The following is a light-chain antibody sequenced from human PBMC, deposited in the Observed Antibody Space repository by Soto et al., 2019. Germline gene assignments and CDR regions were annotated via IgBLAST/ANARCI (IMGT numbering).Light chain of an antibody. Sequence: EIVLTQSPGTLSLSPGERATLSCRASQSVSSSYLAWYQQKPGQAPRLLIYGASSRATGIPARFSAGGSATAFTLTISRLEPEDLAAYYCPQYDSSPLTFGGGTKVEIK. CDR1: QSVSSSY. CDR3: PQYDSSPLT. V-gene: IGKV3-20*01. J-gene: IGKJ4*01. CDR2: GAS.